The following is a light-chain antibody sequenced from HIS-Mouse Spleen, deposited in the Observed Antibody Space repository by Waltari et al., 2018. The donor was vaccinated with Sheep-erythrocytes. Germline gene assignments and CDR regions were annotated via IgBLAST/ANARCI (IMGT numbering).Light chain of an antibody. CDR3: CSYAGSSTWV. Sequence: QSALTQPAAVSGSPGQSITISCTGTSRDVGSYNLVPWYQQHQGKAPKLMIYEGSKRPSGVSNRFSGSKSGNTASLTISGLQAEDEADYYCCSYAGSSTWVFGGGTKLTVL. J-gene: IGLJ3*02. V-gene: IGLV2-23*01. CDR1: SRDVGSYNL. CDR2: EGS.